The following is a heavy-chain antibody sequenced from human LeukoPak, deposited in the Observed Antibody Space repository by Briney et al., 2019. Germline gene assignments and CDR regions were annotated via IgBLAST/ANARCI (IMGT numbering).Heavy chain of an antibody. CDR3: ATAWGIVGTTWGAFDI. Sequence: SETLSLTCTVSGGSISSYYWSWIRQPPGKGLEWIGYIYYSGSTNYNPSLKSRVTISVDTSKNQFSLKLSSVTAADTAVYYCATAWGIVGTTWGAFDIWGPGTMVTVSS. D-gene: IGHD1-26*01. CDR2: IYYSGST. CDR1: GGSISSYY. J-gene: IGHJ3*02. V-gene: IGHV4-59*08.